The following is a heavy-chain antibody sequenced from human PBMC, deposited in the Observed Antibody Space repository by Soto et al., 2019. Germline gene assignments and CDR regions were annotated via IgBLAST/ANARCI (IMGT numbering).Heavy chain of an antibody. Sequence: EVQLVESGGGLVQPGGSLRLSCAASGFTFSSYDMHWVRQATGKGLEWVSAIGTAGDTYYPVSVKGRFTISIENAKNSLYIQMNSLRAEDTAVYYCARERDYYDSSGYYLDVWGQGTTVTVSS. CDR3: ARERDYYDSSGYYLDV. V-gene: IGHV3-13*01. CDR1: GFTFSSYD. CDR2: IGTAGDT. J-gene: IGHJ6*02. D-gene: IGHD3-22*01.